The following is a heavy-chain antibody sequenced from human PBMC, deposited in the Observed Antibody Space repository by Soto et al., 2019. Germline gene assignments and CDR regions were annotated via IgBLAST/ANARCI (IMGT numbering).Heavy chain of an antibody. Sequence: GGSLRLSCAASGLTFSSCGMHWVRQAPGKGQEWVALIWYDASNKYYVDSVKGRFTISRDNSKNTLYLQMNSLRAEDTAVYFCASDCGSEMDCWGQGTLVTVSS. D-gene: IGHD3-10*01. J-gene: IGHJ4*02. CDR1: GLTFSSCG. CDR3: ASDCGSEMDC. V-gene: IGHV3-33*01. CDR2: IWYDASNK.